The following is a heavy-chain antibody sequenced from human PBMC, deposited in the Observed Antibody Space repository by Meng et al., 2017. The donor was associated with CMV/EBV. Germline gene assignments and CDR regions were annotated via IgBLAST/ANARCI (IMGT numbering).Heavy chain of an antibody. V-gene: IGHV3-30*02. D-gene: IGHD2-2*01. J-gene: IGHJ4*02. CDR1: GFTFSSYG. Sequence: GESLKISCAASGFTFSSYGMHWVRQAPGKGLEWVAFIRYDGSNKYYADSVKGRFTISRDNSKNTLYPQMNSLRAEDTAVYYCANLAGGVPAANYWGQGTLVTVSS. CDR3: ANLAGGVPAANY. CDR2: IRYDGSNK.